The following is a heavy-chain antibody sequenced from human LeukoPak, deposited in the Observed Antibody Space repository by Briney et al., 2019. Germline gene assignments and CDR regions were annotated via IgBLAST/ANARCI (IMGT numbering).Heavy chain of an antibody. CDR3: VRHGTPWGFGVVFDP. Sequence: PSETLSLTCTVSGGSISSSSYHWGWIRQPPGKGLEWIGSIYYSGSTYYNPSLKSRVTISVDTSKNQFSLKLISVTAADTAVYYCVRHGTPWGFGVVFDPWGQGSLVTVSS. CDR1: GGSISSSSYH. D-gene: IGHD3-3*01. J-gene: IGHJ5*02. V-gene: IGHV4-39*01. CDR2: IYYSGST.